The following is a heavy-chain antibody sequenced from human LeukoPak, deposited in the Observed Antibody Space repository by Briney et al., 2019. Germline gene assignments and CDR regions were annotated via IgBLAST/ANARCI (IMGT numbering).Heavy chain of an antibody. CDR3: AREMEQDVMDV. D-gene: IGHD1-26*01. CDR1: GFTVRTNY. Sequence: PGGSLRLSCAASGFTVRTNYMNWVRQAPGKGRDWVSFIYRSCSTYYADSVKRIFTISRDNSKITLYLQMNSLRAEDTAVYYCAREMEQDVMDVWGQGTTVTVSS. CDR2: IYRSCST. J-gene: IGHJ6*02. V-gene: IGHV3-66*01.